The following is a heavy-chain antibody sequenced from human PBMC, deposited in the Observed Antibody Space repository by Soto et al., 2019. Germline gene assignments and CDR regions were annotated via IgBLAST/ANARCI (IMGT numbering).Heavy chain of an antibody. Sequence: QVQLVESGGGVVQPGTSLRLSCAASGFTFSRHGMHWVRQTPGKGLEWLAVILNDASGHWYADSVKGRFTISRDNFENTLYLQMNGLRLEDTAMYYSARDDDYPDNGFDYWGQGTLVTVSS. J-gene: IGHJ4*02. V-gene: IGHV3-33*01. CDR3: ARDDDYPDNGFDY. CDR2: ILNDASGH. D-gene: IGHD4-17*01. CDR1: GFTFSRHG.